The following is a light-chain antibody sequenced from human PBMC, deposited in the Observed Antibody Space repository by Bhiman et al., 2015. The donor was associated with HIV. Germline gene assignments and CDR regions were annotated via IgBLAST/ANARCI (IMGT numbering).Light chain of an antibody. V-gene: IGLV2-23*02. J-gene: IGLJ2*01. CDR3: CSYAGSYAVV. CDR1: NRDVGSFRF. CDR2: DVS. Sequence: QSALTQPASVSGSPGQSVTISCTGTNRDVGSFRFVSWYQQHPGKAPNIVIYDVSKRPSGFLSRFSGSKSGNTASLTFSGLLAEDAADYYCCSYAGSYAVVFGGGTKLTVL.